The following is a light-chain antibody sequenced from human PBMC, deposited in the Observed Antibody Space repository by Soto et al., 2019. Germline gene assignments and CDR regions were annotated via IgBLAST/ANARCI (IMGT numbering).Light chain of an antibody. V-gene: IGKV1-5*01. CDR1: QSISSW. CDR2: DAS. CDR3: QQYNAYPWT. Sequence: DIQMTQSPSTLSASVGDRVTITCRASQSISSWLAWNQQKPGKAPKLLMYDASSLDSGVPSRFSGSGSGTEFTLPISRLQPDYFATYYCQQYNAYPWTFGQGTKVEIK. J-gene: IGKJ1*01.